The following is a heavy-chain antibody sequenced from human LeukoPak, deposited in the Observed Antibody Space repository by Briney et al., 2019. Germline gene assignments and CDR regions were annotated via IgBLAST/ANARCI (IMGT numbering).Heavy chain of an antibody. Sequence: ASVKVSCKASGYTFTSYYMHWVRQAPGQGREWMGIINPSGGSTSYAQKFQGRVTMTRDTSTSTVYMELSSLRSEDTAVYYCARDGAPILGVVNPGLGLDYWGQGTLVTVSS. J-gene: IGHJ4*02. CDR2: INPSGGST. CDR1: GYTFTSYY. D-gene: IGHD3-3*01. CDR3: ARDGAPILGVVNPGLGLDY. V-gene: IGHV1-46*01.